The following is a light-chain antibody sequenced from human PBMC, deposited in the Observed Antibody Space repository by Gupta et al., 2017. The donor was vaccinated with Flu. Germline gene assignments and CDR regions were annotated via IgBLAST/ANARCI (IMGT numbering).Light chain of an antibody. CDR3: RQGAHWPWT. V-gene: IGKV2-30*01. Sequence: DVVMTQSPLSLPVALGQPASISCRSTQGRVYTDGNTYLSWFQQRPGQSPRRLIDQVSNRDSGVPDRFSGSGSGTDFTLTISRGEAEDAGVYYCRQGAHWPWTFGQGTKVEIE. CDR2: QVS. CDR1: QGRVYTDGNTY. J-gene: IGKJ1*01.